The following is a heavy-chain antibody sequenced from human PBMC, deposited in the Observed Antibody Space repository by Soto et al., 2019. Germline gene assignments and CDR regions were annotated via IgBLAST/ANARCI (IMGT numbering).Heavy chain of an antibody. CDR3: AKDKGPRILSDFWSGYIGY. J-gene: IGHJ4*02. D-gene: IGHD3-3*01. CDR1: GFTFSSYA. V-gene: IGHV3-23*01. CDR2: ISGSGGST. Sequence: GGSLRLSCAASGFTFSSYAMSWVRQAPGKGLEWVSAISGSGGSTYYADSVKGRFTISRDNSKNTLYLQMNSLRAEDTAVYYCAKDKGPRILSDFWSGYIGYWGQGTLVTVSS.